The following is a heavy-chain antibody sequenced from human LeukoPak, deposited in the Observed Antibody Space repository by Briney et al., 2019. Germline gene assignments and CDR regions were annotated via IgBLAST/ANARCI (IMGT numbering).Heavy chain of an antibody. V-gene: IGHV4-34*01. D-gene: IGHD2-2*01. CDR2: INHSGST. J-gene: IGHJ6*03. CDR3: ARALPEVHSSKGRGYYYYYYMDV. CDR1: GGSFSGYY. Sequence: PSETLSLTCAVYGGSFSGYYWSWIRQPPGKGLEWIGEINHSGSTNYNPSLKSRVTISVDTSKNQFSLKLSSVTAADTAVYYCARALPEVHSSKGRGYYYYYYMDVWGKGTTVTVSS.